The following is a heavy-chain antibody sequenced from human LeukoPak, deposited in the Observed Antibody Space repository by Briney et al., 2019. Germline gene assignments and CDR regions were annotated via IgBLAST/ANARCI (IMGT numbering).Heavy chain of an antibody. Sequence: ASVKVSCKASGYTFTSYYMHWVRQAPGQGLEWMGWINPNSGGTNYAQKFQGRVTMTRDTSISTAYMELSRLRSDDTAVYYCAIYDSSGYYYVSDAFDIWGQGTMVTVSS. CDR1: GYTFTSYY. CDR2: INPNSGGT. D-gene: IGHD3-22*01. CDR3: AIYDSSGYYYVSDAFDI. J-gene: IGHJ3*02. V-gene: IGHV1-2*02.